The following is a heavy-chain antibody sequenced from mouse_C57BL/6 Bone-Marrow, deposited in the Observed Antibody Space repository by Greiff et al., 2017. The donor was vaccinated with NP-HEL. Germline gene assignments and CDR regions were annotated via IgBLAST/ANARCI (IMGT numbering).Heavy chain of an antibody. CDR1: GYTFTSYW. V-gene: IGHV1-52*01. Sequence: QVQLQQPGAELVRPGSSVKLSCKASGYTFTSYWMHWVKQRPIQGLEWIGNIDPSDSETHYNQKFKDKATLTVDKSSSTAYMQLSSLTSEDSAVYYCASRGITTVVARDWYFDVWGTGTTVTVSS. J-gene: IGHJ1*03. D-gene: IGHD1-1*01. CDR2: IDPSDSET. CDR3: ASRGITTVVARDWYFDV.